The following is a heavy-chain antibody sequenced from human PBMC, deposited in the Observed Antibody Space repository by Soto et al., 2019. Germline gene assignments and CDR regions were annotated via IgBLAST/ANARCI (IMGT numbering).Heavy chain of an antibody. V-gene: IGHV3-23*01. Sequence: PGGSLRLSCAASGFTFSSYAMGWVRQAPGKGLEWVSAISGSGGSTYYADSVKGRFTISRDNSKNTLYLQMNSLRAEDTAVYYCAKANSNDLSYYYGMDVWGQGTTVTVSS. CDR2: ISGSGGST. CDR3: AKANSNDLSYYYGMDV. D-gene: IGHD6-13*01. CDR1: GFTFSSYA. J-gene: IGHJ6*02.